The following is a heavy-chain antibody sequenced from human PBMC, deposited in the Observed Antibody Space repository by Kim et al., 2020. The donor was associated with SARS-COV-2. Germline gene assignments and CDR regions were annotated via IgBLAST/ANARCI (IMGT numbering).Heavy chain of an antibody. CDR1: GYTFTGYY. V-gene: IGHV1-2*02. CDR3: ARPAAEEMATSNWFDP. J-gene: IGHJ5*02. CDR2: INPNSGGT. Sequence: ASVKVSCKASGYTFTGYYMHWVRQAPGQGLEWMGWINPNSGGTNYAQKFQGRVTMTRDTSISTAYMELSRLRSDDTAVYYCARPAAEEMATSNWFDPWGQGTLVTVSS.